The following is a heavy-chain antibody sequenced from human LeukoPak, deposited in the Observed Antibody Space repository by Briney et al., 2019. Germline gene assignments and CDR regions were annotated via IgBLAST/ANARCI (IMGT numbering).Heavy chain of an antibody. Sequence: GGSLRLSCAASRFIFRNYLMSWVRQAPGRGREWGATINQDGSEQYYMASVKGRFTISRANAKNSLYLLMNSLRADDTAVFYCARNLIRGVIRGPKYYYYGMDVWGRGTTVNV. D-gene: IGHD3-10*01. CDR1: RFIFRNYL. CDR3: ARNLIRGVIRGPKYYYYGMDV. CDR2: INQDGSEQ. J-gene: IGHJ6*02. V-gene: IGHV3-7*01.